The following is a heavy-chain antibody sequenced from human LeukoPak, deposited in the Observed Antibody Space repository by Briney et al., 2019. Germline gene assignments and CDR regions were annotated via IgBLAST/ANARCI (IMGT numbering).Heavy chain of an antibody. D-gene: IGHD3-10*01. CDR1: GYTFTGYY. J-gene: IGHJ4*02. Sequence: ASVKVSCKASGYTFTGYYMHWVRQAPGQGLEWMGWINPNSGGTNYAQKFQGRVTMTRDTSISTAYMELSRLRSDDTAVYYCARDLVAITMARGVMRYWGQGTLVTVSS. CDR3: ARDLVAITMARGVMRY. V-gene: IGHV1-2*02. CDR2: INPNSGGT.